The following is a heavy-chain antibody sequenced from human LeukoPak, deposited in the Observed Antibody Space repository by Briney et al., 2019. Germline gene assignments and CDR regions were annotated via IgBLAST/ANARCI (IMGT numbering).Heavy chain of an antibody. CDR2: IYYSGST. J-gene: IGHJ4*02. V-gene: IGHV4-39*02. CDR3: ATEADYGGKFRPYPDY. Sequence: SETLSLTCTVSGGSISSSSYYWGWIRQPPGKGLEWIGSIYYSGSTYHNPSLKSRVTISVDTSNNHFSLKLSAVTAADTAVYYCATEADYGGKFRPYPDYLGQGTLVTVSS. D-gene: IGHD4-23*01. CDR1: GGSISSSSYY.